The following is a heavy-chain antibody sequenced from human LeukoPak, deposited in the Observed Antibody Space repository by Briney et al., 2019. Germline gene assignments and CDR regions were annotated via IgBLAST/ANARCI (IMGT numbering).Heavy chain of an antibody. J-gene: IGHJ4*02. V-gene: IGHV3-30-3*01. D-gene: IGHD2-2*01. CDR3: ARQRKVVVPAATPYFDY. CDR1: GFTFSSYA. Sequence: SGGSLRLSCAASGFTFSSYAMHWVRQAPGKGLEWVAVISYDGSNKYYADSVKGRFTISRDNSKNTLYLQMNSLRAEDTAVYYCARQRKVVVPAATPYFDYWGQGTLVTVSS. CDR2: ISYDGSNK.